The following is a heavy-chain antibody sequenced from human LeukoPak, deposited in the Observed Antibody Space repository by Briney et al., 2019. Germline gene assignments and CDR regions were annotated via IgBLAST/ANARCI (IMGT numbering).Heavy chain of an antibody. CDR3: VRDSDILASDAFDI. Sequence: PGGTLRLSCAASGFTFSRYGMSWVRQAPGKGLEWVSVIYSGGTTYYADSVKGRFTISRDNSKNTLYLQMNSLRAEDTAVYYCVRDSDILASDAFDIWGQGTMVTVSS. CDR1: GFTFSRYG. D-gene: IGHD3-9*01. J-gene: IGHJ3*02. V-gene: IGHV3-66*01. CDR2: IYSGGTT.